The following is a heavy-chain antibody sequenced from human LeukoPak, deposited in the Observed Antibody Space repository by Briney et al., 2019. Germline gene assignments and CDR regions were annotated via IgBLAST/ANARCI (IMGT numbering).Heavy chain of an antibody. CDR2: ISYDGSNE. D-gene: IGHD2-15*01. CDR1: GFTFSNYA. J-gene: IGHJ3*02. V-gene: IGHV3-30-3*01. Sequence: PGGSLRLSCAASGFTFSNYAIHWVRQAPGKGLEWVAVISYDGSNEYYADSVKGRFTISRDNSKNTLYLQMNSLRAEDTAVYYCARVFVVVGSTDAFDIWGQGTVVTVSS. CDR3: ARVFVVVGSTDAFDI.